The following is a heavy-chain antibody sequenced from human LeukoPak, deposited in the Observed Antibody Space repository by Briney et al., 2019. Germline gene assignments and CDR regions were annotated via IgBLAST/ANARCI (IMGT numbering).Heavy chain of an antibody. CDR3: ARPRYLEMATTRTLRGYWFDP. CDR1: GGSISSSSYY. V-gene: IGHV4-39*07. Sequence: PSETLSLTCTVSGGSISSSSYYWDWSRQPPGKGLAWIGSINYSGSTYYNPSLKSRVTISVDTSKNQFSLKLSSVTAADTAVYYCARPRYLEMATTRTLRGYWFDPWGQGTLVTVSS. CDR2: INYSGST. J-gene: IGHJ5*02. D-gene: IGHD5-24*01.